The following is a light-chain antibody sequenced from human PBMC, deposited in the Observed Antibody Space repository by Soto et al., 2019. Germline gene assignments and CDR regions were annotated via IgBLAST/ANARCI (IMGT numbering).Light chain of an antibody. CDR2: SKT. Sequence: QAVVTQEPSLTVSPGGTVTLTCASSTGAVTSGYYPNWFQQKPRQAPRALIYSKTNKHSWTPARFSGSLLGGKAALTLSGVQPADEADYYCLLYYGGAQRVFGGGTKLTVL. CDR1: TGAVTSGYY. J-gene: IGLJ3*02. V-gene: IGLV7-43*01. CDR3: LLYYGGAQRV.